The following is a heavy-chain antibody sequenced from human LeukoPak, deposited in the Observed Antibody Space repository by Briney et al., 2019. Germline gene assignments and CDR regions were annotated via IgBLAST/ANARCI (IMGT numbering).Heavy chain of an antibody. CDR2: IYYSGST. CDR3: ARLDEYYYDSSGYSRYFQH. Sequence: PETLSLTCTVSGGSISSYYWSWIRQPPGKGLEWIGYIYYSGSTNYNPSLKSRVTISVDTSKNQFSLKLSSVTAADTAVYYCARLDEYYYDSSGYSRYFQHWGQGTLVTVSS. V-gene: IGHV4-59*08. J-gene: IGHJ1*01. D-gene: IGHD3-22*01. CDR1: GGSISSYY.